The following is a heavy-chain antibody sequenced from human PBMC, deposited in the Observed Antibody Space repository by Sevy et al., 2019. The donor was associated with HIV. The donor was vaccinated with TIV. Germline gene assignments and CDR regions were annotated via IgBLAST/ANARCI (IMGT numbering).Heavy chain of an antibody. Sequence: GALRLSCAASGFSFSTYWMTWVRQAPGKGLEWVATMNQDGTERDYVDSVKGRFTISRDNTKTSLFLQMNSLSAEDTGVYYCVREGLGGFSYSLDCWGQGTLVTVSS. CDR3: VREGLGGFSYSLDC. CDR2: MNQDGTER. V-gene: IGHV3-7*01. J-gene: IGHJ4*02. D-gene: IGHD3-16*01. CDR1: GFSFSTYW.